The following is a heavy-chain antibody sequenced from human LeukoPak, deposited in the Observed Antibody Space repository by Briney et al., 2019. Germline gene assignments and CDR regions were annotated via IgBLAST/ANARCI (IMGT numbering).Heavy chain of an antibody. J-gene: IGHJ5*02. Sequence: GGSLRLACAASGFTFTNYGFDRVRQAPGKGLEGVAVIWYDGSKKYYADSVKGRFTVSKDNSKNTVYLQMNSLRAEDTAVYYCARDLNSYQWFDPWGQGTLVTVSS. D-gene: IGHD2-2*01. V-gene: IGHV3-33*01. CDR2: IWYDGSKK. CDR1: GFTFTNYG. CDR3: ARDLNSYQWFDP.